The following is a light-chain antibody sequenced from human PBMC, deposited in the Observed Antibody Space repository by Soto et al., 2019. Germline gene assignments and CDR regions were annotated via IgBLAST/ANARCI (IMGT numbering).Light chain of an antibody. CDR1: SSDVGGYDF. CDR2: DVN. CDR3: SSYTSTRTYV. V-gene: IGLV2-14*01. Sequence: QSALTQPASVSGSPGQSITISCTGTSSDVGGYDFVSWYQHRPGKAPKLIIYDVNNRPSGLSNRFSGSKSGNTASLTISGLQTEDEADYYCSSYTSTRTYVFGTGTKVTVL. J-gene: IGLJ1*01.